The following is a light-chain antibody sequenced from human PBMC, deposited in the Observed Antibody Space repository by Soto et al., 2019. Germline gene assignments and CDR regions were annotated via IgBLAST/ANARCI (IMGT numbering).Light chain of an antibody. CDR3: SSYAGSNNFVV. V-gene: IGLV2-8*01. CDR1: SSDVGGYNY. CDR2: EVS. J-gene: IGLJ2*01. Sequence: QSVLTQPPSASGSPGQSVTISCTGTSSDVGGYNYVSWYQQHPGKAPKLMIYEVSKRPSGVPDRFSGSKSGNTASLTVSGLQPEYSAHYYCSSYAGSNNFVVFGGGTKLTVL.